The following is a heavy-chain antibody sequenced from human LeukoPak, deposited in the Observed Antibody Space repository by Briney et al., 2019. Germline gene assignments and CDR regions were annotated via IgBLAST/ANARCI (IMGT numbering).Heavy chain of an antibody. CDR1: GGSVSSGSYY. V-gene: IGHV4-61*01. J-gene: IGHJ5*02. CDR3: ARGIGSGWYCLQWFDP. Sequence: PSETLSLTCTVSGGSVSSGSYYWSWIRQPPGKGLEWIGYIYYSGSTNYNPSLKSRVTISVDTSKNQFSLKLSSVTAADTAVYYCARGIGSGWYCLQWFDPWGQGTLVTVSS. CDR2: IYYSGST. D-gene: IGHD6-19*01.